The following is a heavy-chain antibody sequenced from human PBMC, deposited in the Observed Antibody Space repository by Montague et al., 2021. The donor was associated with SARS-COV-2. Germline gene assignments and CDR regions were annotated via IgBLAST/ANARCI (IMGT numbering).Heavy chain of an antibody. V-gene: IGHV4-39*01. CDR3: ARPLPDGTVVATDIPFDA. CDR1: GGSISSSSYY. J-gene: IGHJ4*02. Sequence: SETLSLTCTVSGGSISSSSYYWGWIRQPPGKGLELIGSIHYIGNTYYNPSLESRVTISVDTSENQFSLKLRSVIAADTAVHSCARPLPDGTVVATDIPFDAWGQGTLVTVSS. CDR2: IHYIGNT. D-gene: IGHD2-21*02.